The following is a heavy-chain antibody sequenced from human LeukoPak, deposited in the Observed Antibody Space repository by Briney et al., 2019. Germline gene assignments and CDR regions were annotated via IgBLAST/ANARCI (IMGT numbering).Heavy chain of an antibody. Sequence: GTSLRLSRAASGFIFRSHGIHWVRQAPAKGLEWVAVVRYDGRNKYYADSVKGRFTISRDNSKNTLYLQMSSPRVEDTAVYYCAKTGGRDGYGFDDWGQGTLVTVSP. CDR2: VRYDGRNK. D-gene: IGHD5-24*01. CDR1: GFIFRSHG. CDR3: AKTGGRDGYGFDD. V-gene: IGHV3-33*06. J-gene: IGHJ4*02.